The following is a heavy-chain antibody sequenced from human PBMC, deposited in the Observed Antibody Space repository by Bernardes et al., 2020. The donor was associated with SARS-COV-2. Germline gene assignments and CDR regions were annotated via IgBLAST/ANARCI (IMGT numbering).Heavy chain of an antibody. V-gene: IGHV3-23*01. D-gene: IGHD3-10*01. Sequence: GSLRLSCAASGFTFSAFGMTWVRQAPGKGLQWVSTITTGDSTYYPDSVKGRFTISRDNSKNMFSLQMNSLRAEDTAVYYCAKGAGGYLDSWGQGTMVTVSS. J-gene: IGHJ4*02. CDR1: GFTFSAFG. CDR3: AKGAGGYLDS. CDR2: ITTGDST.